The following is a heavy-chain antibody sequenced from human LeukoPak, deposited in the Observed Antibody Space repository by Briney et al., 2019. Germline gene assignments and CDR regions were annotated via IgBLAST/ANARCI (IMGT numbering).Heavy chain of an antibody. J-gene: IGHJ3*02. CDR2: IIPIFGTA. CDR3: ARGYSSSWSASMIGAFDI. D-gene: IGHD6-13*01. V-gene: IGHV1-69*05. CDR1: GGTFSSYA. Sequence: SVKVSCKASGGTFSSYAISWVRQAPGQGLEWMGGIIPIFGTANYAQKFQGRVTITTDESTSTAYMELSSLRSEDTAVYYCARGYSSSWSASMIGAFDIWGQGTMVTVSS.